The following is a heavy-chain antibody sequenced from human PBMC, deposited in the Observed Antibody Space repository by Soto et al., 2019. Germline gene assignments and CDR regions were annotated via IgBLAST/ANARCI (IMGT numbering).Heavy chain of an antibody. J-gene: IGHJ4*02. D-gene: IGHD3-10*01. CDR3: ARDTSRGEYDY. Sequence: QVQLVQSGAEVKKPGASEKVSCKASGYTFTSYGISWVRQAPGQGLEWMGWINVYNGNTNYAQKLQGRVTMTTDTSTSTAYLDLRSLRSDDTAVYFCARDTSRGEYDYWGQGTLVTVPS. CDR2: INVYNGNT. CDR1: GYTFTSYG. V-gene: IGHV1-18*01.